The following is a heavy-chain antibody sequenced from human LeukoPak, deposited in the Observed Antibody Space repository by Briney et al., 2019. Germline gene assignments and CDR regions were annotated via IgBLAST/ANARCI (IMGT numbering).Heavy chain of an antibody. D-gene: IGHD1-26*01. J-gene: IGHJ4*02. CDR1: GFTFSSYS. CDR3: ASHPLTLIVGGFDY. CDR2: ITCSRII. Sequence: GGSLRLSCAASGFTFSSYSMTWVRQAPGKGLEWVSYITCSRIIYYADSVRGRFTISRDNSKDTLYLQMNSLRAEDTAVYYCASHPLTLIVGGFDYWGQGTLVTVSS. V-gene: IGHV3-48*01.